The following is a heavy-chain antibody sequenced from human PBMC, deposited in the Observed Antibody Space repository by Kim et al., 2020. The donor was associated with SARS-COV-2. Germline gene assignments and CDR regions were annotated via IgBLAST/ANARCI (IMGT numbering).Heavy chain of an antibody. CDR1: GFTFSSYG. V-gene: IGHV3-33*01. CDR3: ARDLLHWTIFGVVTTSGGFGY. Sequence: GGSLRLSCAASGFTFSSYGMHWVRQAPGKGLEWVAVIWYDGSNKYYADSVKGRFTISRDNSKNTLYLQMNSLRAEDTAVYYCARDLLHWTIFGVVTTSGGFGYWGQGALVTVSS. D-gene: IGHD3-3*01. CDR2: IWYDGSNK. J-gene: IGHJ4*02.